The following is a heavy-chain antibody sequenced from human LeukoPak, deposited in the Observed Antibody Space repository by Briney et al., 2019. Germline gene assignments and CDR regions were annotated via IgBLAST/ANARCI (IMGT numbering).Heavy chain of an antibody. CDR2: VSSRSTYT. J-gene: IGHJ4*02. CDR3: ARESYDWSGHFPRDFDY. CDR1: GFTFSIHG. D-gene: IGHD3-3*01. Sequence: GGSLRLSCAASGFTFSIHGMNWVRQAPGKGLEWVASVSSRSTYTHFADSVKGRSTIYRDDADESLFLHMNGLRVEDTAVYYCARESYDWSGHFPRDFDYWGQGTLVTVSS. V-gene: IGHV3-21*01.